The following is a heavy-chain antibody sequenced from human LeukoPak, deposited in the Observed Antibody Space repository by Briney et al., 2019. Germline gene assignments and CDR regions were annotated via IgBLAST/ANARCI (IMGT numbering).Heavy chain of an antibody. J-gene: IGHJ4*02. CDR2: INPNSGGT. Sequence: ASVKVSCKASGYTFTSYGISWVRQAPGQGLEWMGWINPNSGGTNYAQKFQGRVTMTRDTSISTAYMELSRLRSDDTAVYYCARDDRDGYNYGYWGQGTLVTVSS. CDR3: ARDDRDGYNYGY. CDR1: GYTFTSYG. V-gene: IGHV1-2*02. D-gene: IGHD5-24*01.